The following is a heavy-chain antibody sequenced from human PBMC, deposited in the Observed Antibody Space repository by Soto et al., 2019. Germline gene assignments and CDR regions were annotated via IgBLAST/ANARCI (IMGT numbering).Heavy chain of an antibody. D-gene: IGHD3-22*01. CDR3: ASPEYYDSSGCLDY. CDR1: GGTFSSYA. V-gene: IGHV1-69*06. Sequence: QVQLVQSGAEVKKPGSSVKVSCKASGGTFSSYAISWVRQAPGQGLEWMGGIIPIFGTANYAQKFQGRVTITADKSRRTAYMELSSLSSEYTALYYCASPEYYDSSGCLDYWGQGTLVTVSS. CDR2: IIPIFGTA. J-gene: IGHJ4*02.